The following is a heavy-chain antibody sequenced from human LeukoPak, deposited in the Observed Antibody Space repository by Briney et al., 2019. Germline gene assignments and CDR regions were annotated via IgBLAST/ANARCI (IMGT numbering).Heavy chain of an antibody. V-gene: IGHV4-59*12. CDR1: GGSISSYY. J-gene: IGHJ4*02. CDR3: ARGRRTIFGVVIGFDFDY. CDR2: IYYSGST. Sequence: TSETLSLTCTVSGGSISSYYWSWIRQPPGKGLEWIGYIYYSGSTNYNPSLKSRVTISVDTSKNQFSLKLSSVTAADTAVYYCARGRRTIFGVVIGFDFDYWGQGTLVTVSS. D-gene: IGHD3-3*01.